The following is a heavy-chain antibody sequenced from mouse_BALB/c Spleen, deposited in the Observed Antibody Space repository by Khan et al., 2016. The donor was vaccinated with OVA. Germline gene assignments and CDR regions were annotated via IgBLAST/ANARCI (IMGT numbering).Heavy chain of an antibody. CDR2: ISSGGHYT. D-gene: IGHD1-1*01. V-gene: IGHV5-6*01. CDR3: ARLAYYYKSEGFAY. Sequence: EVQLVESGGDLVKPGGSLKLSCVASGFTFSTYGMSWVRQTPDMRLEWVATISSGGHYTYYPDSVKGRFTISRDNAKNTLYLQMSSLKSEDTAIYYCARLAYYYKSEGFAYWGQGTLVTVSA. CDR1: GFTFSTYG. J-gene: IGHJ3*01.